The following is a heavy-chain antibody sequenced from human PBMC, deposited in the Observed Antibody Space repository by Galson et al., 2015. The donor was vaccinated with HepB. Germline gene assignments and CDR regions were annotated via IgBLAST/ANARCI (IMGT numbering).Heavy chain of an antibody. CDR1: GFTFSDYY. V-gene: IGHV3-11*06. D-gene: IGHD3-16*02. Sequence: SLRLSCEASGFTFSDYYMSWIRQAPGKGLEWVSYISSSSSYTNYADSVKGRFTMSRDNAKNSLYLQMNSLRAEDTAVYYCARGVRVSYRPWVYWGQGTLVTVSS. CDR3: ARGVRVSYRPWVY. CDR2: ISSSSSYT. J-gene: IGHJ4*02.